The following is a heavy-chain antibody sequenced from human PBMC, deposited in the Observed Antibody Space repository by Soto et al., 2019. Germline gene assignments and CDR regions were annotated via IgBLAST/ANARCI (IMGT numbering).Heavy chain of an antibody. J-gene: IGHJ4*02. D-gene: IGHD5-12*01. CDR2: MNPNSGNT. CDR3: AREGARGDGYNLGY. V-gene: IGHV1-8*01. CDR1: GYTFTSYD. Sequence: QVQLVQSGAEVKKPGASVKVSCKASGYTFTSYDINWVRQATGQGLEWMGWMNPNSGNTGYAQKFQGRVTMTRNTSLSTAYMELTSLRSEDTAVYYCAREGARGDGYNLGYWGQGTLVTVSS.